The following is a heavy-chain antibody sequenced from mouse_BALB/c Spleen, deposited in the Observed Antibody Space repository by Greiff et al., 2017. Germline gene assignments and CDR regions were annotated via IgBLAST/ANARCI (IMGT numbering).Heavy chain of an antibody. CDR2: IYPGNSDT. J-gene: IGHJ4*01. V-gene: IGHV1-5*01. CDR3: ANDRYGMDY. D-gene: IGHD2-14*01. Sequence: VHVKQSGTVLARPGASVKLSCKASGYSFTSYWMHWVKQRPGQGLEWIGAIYPGNSDTSYNQKFKGKAKLTAVTSSRTAYMELSSLTNEDSAVDDCANDRYGMDYWGQGTSVTVAS. CDR1: GYSFTSYW.